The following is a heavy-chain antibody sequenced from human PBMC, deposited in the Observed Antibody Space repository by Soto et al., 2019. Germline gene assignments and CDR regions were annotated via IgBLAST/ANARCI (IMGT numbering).Heavy chain of an antibody. V-gene: IGHV3-23*01. CDR1: GFTFSSYA. CDR2: IYGSGGTT. Sequence: GGSLRLSCAASGFTFSSYAMIWVRQTPGKGLEWVSAIYGSGGTTYYADSVKGRFTISRDNSKNTMYLQMNDLRADDTAVYYCAKDPDYGDTSGYLSPPPWGQGTLVTVSS. D-gene: IGHD3-22*01. J-gene: IGHJ5*02. CDR3: AKDPDYGDTSGYLSPPP.